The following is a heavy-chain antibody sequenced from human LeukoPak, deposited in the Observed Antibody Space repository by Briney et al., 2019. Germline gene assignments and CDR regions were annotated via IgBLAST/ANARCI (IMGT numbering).Heavy chain of an antibody. Sequence: GGSLTISCAAFGFTFSEYALTCVRQAPGKGLEWVSTVTGSGDATYYADSVKGRFTISRDNSQNMLYLQMNSLRAEDTARYYCAKDLAIAARPVFDYWGRGTLVTVSS. CDR2: VTGSGDAT. V-gene: IGHV3-23*01. CDR3: AKDLAIAARPVFDY. CDR1: GFTFSEYA. D-gene: IGHD6-6*01. J-gene: IGHJ4*02.